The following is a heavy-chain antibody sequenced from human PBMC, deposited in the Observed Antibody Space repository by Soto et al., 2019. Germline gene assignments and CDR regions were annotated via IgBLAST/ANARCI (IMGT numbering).Heavy chain of an antibody. CDR2: IDGDSGDT. CDR3: ARTPNNGRAGVYGMDV. D-gene: IGHD2-8*01. V-gene: IGHV1-2*04. Sequence: QVQLVQSGAEVKKPGASVKVSCKASGYTFTNYYIHWVRQAPGQGLEWMGWIDGDSGDTKDAQKFQVWVTMTKDKSINTAYMELSRLTSDATAVYYCARTPNNGRAGVYGMDVWGQGTTVTVSS. CDR1: GYTFTNYY. J-gene: IGHJ6*02.